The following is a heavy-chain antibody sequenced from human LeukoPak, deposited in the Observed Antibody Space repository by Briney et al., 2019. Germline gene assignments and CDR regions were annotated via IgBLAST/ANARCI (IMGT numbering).Heavy chain of an antibody. D-gene: IGHD3-22*01. V-gene: IGHV1-2*02. CDR2: IKPNSGGT. CDR1: GYTFTDHY. J-gene: IGHJ1*01. CDR3: ARGPGTRIVVSNEYFHH. Sequence: GASVKVSCTASGYTFTDHYIHWVRQAPGQGLEWMAWIKPNSGGTNYAQKFQGGVTMTRDTSISTAYMELTRLTSDDTAVYYCARGPGTRIVVSNEYFHHWGQGTLVTVSS.